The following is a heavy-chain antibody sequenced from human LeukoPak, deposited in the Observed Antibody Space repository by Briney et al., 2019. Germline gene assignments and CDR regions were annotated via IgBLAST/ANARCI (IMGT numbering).Heavy chain of an antibody. CDR2: ISAYNGNT. CDR1: GYTFTSYG. J-gene: IGHJ5*02. D-gene: IGHD5-18*01. V-gene: IGHV1-18*01. CDR3: ARVAFNSYGYMVRFDP. Sequence: GASVKVSCKASGYTFTSYGISWVRQAPGQGLEWMGWISAYNGNTNYAQKLQGRVTMTTDTSTSTAYMELRSLRSDDTAVYYCARVAFNSYGYMVRFDPWGQGTLVTVSS.